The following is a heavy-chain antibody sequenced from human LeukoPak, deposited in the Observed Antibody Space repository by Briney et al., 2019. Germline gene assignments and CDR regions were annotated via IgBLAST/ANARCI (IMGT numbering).Heavy chain of an antibody. CDR1: GGSISSSSYY. Sequence: SETLSLTCTVSGGSISSSSYYWGWIRQPPGKGLEWIGSIYYSGSTYYNPSLKSRVTISVDTSKNQFSLKLSSVTAADTAVYYCARHFNRAGYDFWSGSAPIDWFDPWGQGTLVTVSS. J-gene: IGHJ5*02. CDR2: IYYSGST. CDR3: ARHFNRAGYDFWSGSAPIDWFDP. V-gene: IGHV4-39*01. D-gene: IGHD3-3*01.